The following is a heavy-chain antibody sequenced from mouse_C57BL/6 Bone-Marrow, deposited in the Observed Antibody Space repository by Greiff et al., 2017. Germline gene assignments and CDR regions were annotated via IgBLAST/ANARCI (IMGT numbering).Heavy chain of an antibody. Sequence: VQLQQSGAELASPGASVTLSCKASGYTFTDHIMHWVKQRPGQGLEWIGMIYPVSGATNYNQQFMGQATFSVDPSSRTVYMVLNSLTSEVHAVACDGYYDLAYWGQGTLVTVSA. V-gene: IGHV1-11*01. CDR2: IYPVSGAT. CDR3: GYYDLAY. D-gene: IGHD2-3*01. J-gene: IGHJ3*01. CDR1: GYTFTDHI.